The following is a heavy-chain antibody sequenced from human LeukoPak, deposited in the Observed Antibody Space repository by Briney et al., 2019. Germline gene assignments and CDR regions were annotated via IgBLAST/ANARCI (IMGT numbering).Heavy chain of an antibody. CDR1: GGSISSYY. Sequence: SETLSLTCTVSGGSISSYYWSWIRQPPGKGLEWIGYIYYSGSTNYNPSLKSRVTMFEDKSKNQFSLRLYSVTVADTAVYYCARHFAYSSSSYFDYWGQGSLVTVSS. CDR3: ARHFAYSSSSYFDY. D-gene: IGHD6-6*01. CDR2: IYYSGST. J-gene: IGHJ4*02. V-gene: IGHV4-59*08.